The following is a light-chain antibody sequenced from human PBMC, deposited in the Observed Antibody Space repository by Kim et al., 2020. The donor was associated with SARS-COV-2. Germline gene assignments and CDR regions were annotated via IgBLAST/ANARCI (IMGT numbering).Light chain of an antibody. V-gene: IGLV2-14*03. CDR3: SSYPRL. CDR1: SSDIGAYNY. CDR2: DVS. Sequence: QSALTQPASVSGSPGQSVTISCTGTSSDIGAYNYVSWYQQHPGKSPKLMIHDVSERPSGVSHRFSGSKSGNTASLTISGLQAEDEANYYCSSYPRLFGGGTQLTVL. J-gene: IGLJ3*02.